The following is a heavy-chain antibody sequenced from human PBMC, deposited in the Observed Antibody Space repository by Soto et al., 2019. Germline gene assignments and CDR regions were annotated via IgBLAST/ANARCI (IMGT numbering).Heavy chain of an antibody. CDR1: GFIFSSLA. V-gene: IGHV3-23*01. CDR2: IPGSADST. CDR3: ARHCEYCSGASFGY. Sequence: GGSLRLSCAASGFIFSSLAMSWVRQAPGKGLEWVSAIPGSADSTYYADSVKGRFTISRDNSKNTLYLQMNSLRAEDTAVYYCARHCEYCSGASFGYWGQGTLVTVSS. D-gene: IGHD2-15*01. J-gene: IGHJ4*02.